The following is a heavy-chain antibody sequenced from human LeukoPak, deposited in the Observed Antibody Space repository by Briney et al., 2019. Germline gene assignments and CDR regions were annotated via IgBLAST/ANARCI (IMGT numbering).Heavy chain of an antibody. V-gene: IGHV1-8*01. CDR1: GYTFTSYG. J-gene: IGHJ4*02. CDR2: MNPNSGNT. Sequence: ASVKVSCKASGYTFTSYGINWVRQATGQGLEWMGWMNPNSGNTGYAQKFQGRVTMTRNTSISTAYMELSSLRSEDTAVYYCARSTFNSVNLDYWGQGTLVTVSS. CDR3: ARSTFNSVNLDY. D-gene: IGHD4-23*01.